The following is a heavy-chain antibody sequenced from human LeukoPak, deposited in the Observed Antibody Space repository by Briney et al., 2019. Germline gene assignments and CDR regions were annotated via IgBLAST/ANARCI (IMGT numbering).Heavy chain of an antibody. Sequence: SETLSLTCAVYGGSFSGYYWSWIRQPPGKGLEWIGEINHSGSTNYNPSLKSRVTISVDTSKNQFSLKLSSVTAADTAVYYCARKSLNYDFWSGYGRNEYYFDYWGQGTLVTVSS. CDR2: INHSGST. CDR3: ARKSLNYDFWSGYGRNEYYFDY. D-gene: IGHD3-3*01. V-gene: IGHV4-34*01. CDR1: GGSFSGYY. J-gene: IGHJ4*02.